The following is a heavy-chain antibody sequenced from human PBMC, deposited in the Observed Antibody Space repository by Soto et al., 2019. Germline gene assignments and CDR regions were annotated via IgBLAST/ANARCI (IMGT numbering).Heavy chain of an antibody. CDR3: ARDRAYRYYDSSGYYQDLPI. J-gene: IGHJ3*02. Sequence: SVKVSCKASGGTFSSYAISWVRQAPGQGLEWMGGIIPIFGTANYAQKFQGRVTITADESTSTAYMELSSLRSEDTAVYYCARDRAYRYYDSSGYYQDLPIWGQATILTLS. V-gene: IGHV1-69*13. CDR2: IIPIFGTA. CDR1: GGTFSSYA. D-gene: IGHD3-22*01.